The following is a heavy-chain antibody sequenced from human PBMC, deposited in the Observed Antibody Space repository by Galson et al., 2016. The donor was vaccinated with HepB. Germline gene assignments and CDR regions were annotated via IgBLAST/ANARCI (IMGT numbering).Heavy chain of an antibody. CDR2: INHTGNS. CDR3: ASRGRGQQVGKN. J-gene: IGHJ4*02. V-gene: IGHV4-34*01. Sequence: TLSLTCAVYGGSLSGNYWSWIRQSPGKGLEWIGEINHTGNSNYHLPLKSRATISVDTSKNQFSLKLRSVTAADTAVYYCASRGRGQQVGKNWGQGTLVTVSS. CDR1: GGSLSGNY. D-gene: IGHD1-26*01.